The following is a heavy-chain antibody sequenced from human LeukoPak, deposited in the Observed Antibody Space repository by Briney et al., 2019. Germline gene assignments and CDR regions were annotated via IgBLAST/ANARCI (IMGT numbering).Heavy chain of an antibody. CDR3: ARDSHKLHSSAYFYFFDY. Sequence: GGSLRLSCAASGFTVSSDYMGWVRQAPGKGLEYVSIIYSGGNTYYADSVKGRFTISRDNSKNTSYLQMNSLRAEDTAVYYCARDSHKLHSSAYFYFFDYWGQGTLVSVSS. CDR2: IYSGGNT. J-gene: IGHJ4*02. V-gene: IGHV3-66*02. D-gene: IGHD3-22*01. CDR1: GFTVSSDY.